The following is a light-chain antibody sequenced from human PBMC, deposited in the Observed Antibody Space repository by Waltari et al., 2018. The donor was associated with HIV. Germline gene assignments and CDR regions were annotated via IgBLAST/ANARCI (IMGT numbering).Light chain of an antibody. V-gene: IGLV3-21*01. J-gene: IGLJ1*01. CDR2: DDR. CDR1: SIGSKH. Sequence: SYVLTQPPSVSVAPGKTATITCGGSSIGSKHVHWYQQRSGQAPVLVIFDDRLRPSGIPARLSGSNSGDTATLTISGVEAGDEADYYCQVWVSSRDQAFGAGTKLTVL. CDR3: QVWVSSRDQA.